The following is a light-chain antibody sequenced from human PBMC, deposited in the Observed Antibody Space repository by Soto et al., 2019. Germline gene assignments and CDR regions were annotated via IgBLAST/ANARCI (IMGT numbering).Light chain of an antibody. V-gene: IGLV2-14*01. CDR2: DVS. CDR3: TSYISISTYV. Sequence: QSALTQPASVSGSPGQSITISCTGTSSDVGGYNYVSWYQQHPGKAPKLMIYDVSNRPSGVSNRFSGSKSGNTASLTISGLQAEDEADYYCTSYISISTYVFGTGTKLTVL. J-gene: IGLJ1*01. CDR1: SSDVGGYNY.